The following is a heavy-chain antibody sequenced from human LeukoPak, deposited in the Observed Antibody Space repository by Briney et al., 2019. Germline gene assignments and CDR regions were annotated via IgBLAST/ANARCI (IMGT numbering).Heavy chain of an antibody. CDR1: GFTFSNYW. CDR2: MNEYGSEK. CDR3: ARVLYGSRVNVDY. V-gene: IGHV3-7*01. J-gene: IGHJ4*02. Sequence: PGGSLRLSCAASGFTFSNYWINWVRQAPGKGLEWVANMNEYGSEKYYVGSVRGRFTISRDNAENSLCLHMNSLRVEDTAVYRCARVLYGSRVNVDYWGPGTLVTVSS. D-gene: IGHD3-22*01.